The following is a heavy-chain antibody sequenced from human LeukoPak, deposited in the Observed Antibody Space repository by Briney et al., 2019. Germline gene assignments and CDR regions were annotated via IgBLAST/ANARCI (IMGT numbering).Heavy chain of an antibody. J-gene: IGHJ5*02. CDR3: ARGIRNNWNYWFDP. V-gene: IGHV4-34*01. D-gene: IGHD1-1*01. Sequence: PSETLSLTCAVFNGSFSAYSWNWIRQPPGKGLEWIGEINHSGRTNSNPSLKSRVTISVDTSKNKFSLKLISVTAADTAVYYCARGIRNNWNYWFDPWGQGTLVTVSS. CDR2: INHSGRT. CDR1: NGSFSAYS.